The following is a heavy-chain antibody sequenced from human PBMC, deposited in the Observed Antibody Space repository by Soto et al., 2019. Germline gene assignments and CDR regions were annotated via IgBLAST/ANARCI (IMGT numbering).Heavy chain of an antibody. CDR3: AKEGPITNWYFDY. V-gene: IGHV3-30*18. Sequence: QVQLVESGGGVVQPGRSLRLSCAASGFTFSSYGMHWVRQAPGKGLEWVAVISYDGNVAYYADSVRGRFTISRDNSKNTLYLQMNSLRTADTAIYYCAKEGPITNWYFDYWGQGTLVTVSS. J-gene: IGHJ4*02. CDR1: GFTFSSYG. D-gene: IGHD1-1*01. CDR2: ISYDGNVA.